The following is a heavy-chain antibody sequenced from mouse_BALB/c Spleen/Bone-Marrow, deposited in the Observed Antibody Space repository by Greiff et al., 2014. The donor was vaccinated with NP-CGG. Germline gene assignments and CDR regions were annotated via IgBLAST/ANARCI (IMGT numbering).Heavy chain of an antibody. CDR2: ISDGGNYT. CDR1: GFTFSDYF. CDR3: ARDGDYRYAWFAF. J-gene: IGHJ3*01. V-gene: IGHV5-4*02. Sequence: EVKLQESGGALVKPGGSLKLSCAASGFTFSDYFMYWVRQTPEKRLEWVATISDGGNYTCYPDSVKGRFTISRDNAKNNLHLQMNSLKSEDTAKYFCARDGDYRYAWFAFWGQGTLVTVSA. D-gene: IGHD2-14*01.